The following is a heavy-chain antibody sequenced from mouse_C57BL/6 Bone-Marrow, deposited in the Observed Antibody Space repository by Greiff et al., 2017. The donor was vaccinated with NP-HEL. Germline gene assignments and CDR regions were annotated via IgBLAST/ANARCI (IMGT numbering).Heavy chain of an antibody. CDR3: ARHGDDGYSDWYFDV. J-gene: IGHJ1*03. Sequence: EVQLVESGGGLVQPGESLKLSCESNEYEFPSHDMSWVRKTPEKRLELVAAINSDGGSTYYPDTMERRFIISRDKTKKTLYLQMSSLRSEDTALYYCARHGDDGYSDWYFDVWGTGTTVTVSS. V-gene: IGHV5-2*01. CDR2: INSDGGST. CDR1: EYEFPSHD. D-gene: IGHD2-3*01.